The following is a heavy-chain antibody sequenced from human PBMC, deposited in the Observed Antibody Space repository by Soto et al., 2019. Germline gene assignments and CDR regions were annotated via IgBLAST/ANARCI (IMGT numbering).Heavy chain of an antibody. J-gene: IGHJ6*02. CDR3: ARDRVIVAAARPYYYYGMDV. V-gene: IGHV3-21*01. CDR2: ISSSSSYI. CDR1: GFTFSSYS. D-gene: IGHD6-6*01. Sequence: ESGGGLVKPGGSLRLSCAASGFTFSSYSMNWVRQAPGKGLEWVSSISSSSSYIYYADSVKGRFTISRDNAKNSLYLQMNSLRAEDTAVYYCARDRVIVAAARPYYYYGMDVWGQGTTVTVSS.